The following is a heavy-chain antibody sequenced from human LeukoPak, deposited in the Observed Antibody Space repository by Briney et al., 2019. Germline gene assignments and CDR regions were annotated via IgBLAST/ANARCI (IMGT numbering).Heavy chain of an antibody. J-gene: IGHJ4*02. D-gene: IGHD3-3*01. Sequence: GGSLRLSCAASGFTFTSYWMSWVLQAPGKGLEWAANIKQDGSEKYYVDSVKGRFTISRDNSKNTLYLQMNSLRAEDTAVYYCARDLAKSGSDYWGQGTLVTVSS. V-gene: IGHV3-7*03. CDR1: GFTFTSYW. CDR3: ARDLAKSGSDY. CDR2: IKQDGSEK.